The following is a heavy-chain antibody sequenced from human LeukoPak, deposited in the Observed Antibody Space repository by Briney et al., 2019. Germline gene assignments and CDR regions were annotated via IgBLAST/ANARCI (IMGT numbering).Heavy chain of an antibody. Sequence: GGSLRLSCAASGFTFSSYSMNWVRQAPGKGLEWVSSISSSSSYIYYADSVKGRFTIFRDNAKNSLYLNMNSLRAEDTALYYCARDMGLRAFDIWGQGTMVTVSS. CDR3: ARDMGLRAFDI. CDR2: ISSSSSYI. J-gene: IGHJ3*02. CDR1: GFTFSSYS. D-gene: IGHD3-10*01. V-gene: IGHV3-21*01.